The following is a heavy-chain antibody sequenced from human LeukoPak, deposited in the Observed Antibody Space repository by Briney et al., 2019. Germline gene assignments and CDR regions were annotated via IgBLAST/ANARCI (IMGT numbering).Heavy chain of an antibody. CDR3: ARFGYSSSSGEDYYYGMDV. J-gene: IGHJ6*02. CDR1: GYTFTSYA. Sequence: GASVKVSCKASGYTFTSYAMHWVRQAPGQRLEWMGWINAGNGNTKYSQKFQGRVTITRDTSASTVYMELSSLRSEDTAVYYCARFGYSSSSGEDYYYGMDVWGQGTTVTVSS. D-gene: IGHD6-6*01. V-gene: IGHV1-3*01. CDR2: INAGNGNT.